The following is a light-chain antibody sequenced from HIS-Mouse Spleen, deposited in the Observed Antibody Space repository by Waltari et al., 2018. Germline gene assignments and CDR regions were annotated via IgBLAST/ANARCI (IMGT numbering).Light chain of an antibody. CDR1: ALPNKY. CDR2: EDS. V-gene: IGLV3-10*01. CDR3: YSTDSSGNHRV. Sequence: SYELTQPPSVSVSPGQTARITCSGDALPNKYAYWYQQKSGQAPVLVNYEDSKRPSGIPERFSGSSSGTRATLTISGAQVEDEADYYCYSTDSSGNHRVFGGGTKLTVL. J-gene: IGLJ2*01.